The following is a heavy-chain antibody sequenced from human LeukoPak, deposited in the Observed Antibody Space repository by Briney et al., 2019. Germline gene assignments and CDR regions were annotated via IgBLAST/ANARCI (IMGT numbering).Heavy chain of an antibody. J-gene: IGHJ4*02. CDR3: ASRIAVAGTLEY. Sequence: GGSLRLSCAVSGFTFSSYTMNWVRQAPGKGLECVAYISSSSSTIYYADSVKGRFTISRDNAKNSLYLQMNSLRAEDTAVYYCASRIAVAGTLEYWGQGTLVTVSS. D-gene: IGHD6-19*01. V-gene: IGHV3-48*01. CDR1: GFTFSSYT. CDR2: ISSSSSTI.